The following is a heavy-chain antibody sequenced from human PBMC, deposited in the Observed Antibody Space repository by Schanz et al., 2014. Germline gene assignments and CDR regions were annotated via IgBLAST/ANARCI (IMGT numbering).Heavy chain of an antibody. Sequence: VQLLESGGGLVQPGGSLRLSCAASGFTFSDYYMSWIRQAPGKGLEWVSYISSSGSYTNYADSVKGRFTTSRDNGKKSMYLQMNSLRVEDTAVYYCARFLARYQYYGVDVWGQGTTVTVSS. CDR1: GFTFSDYY. CDR2: ISSSGSYT. CDR3: ARFLARYQYYGVDV. V-gene: IGHV3-11*03. D-gene: IGHD3-3*01. J-gene: IGHJ6*02.